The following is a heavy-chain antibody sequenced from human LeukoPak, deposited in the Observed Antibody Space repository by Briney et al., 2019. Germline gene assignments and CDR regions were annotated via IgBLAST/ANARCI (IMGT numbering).Heavy chain of an antibody. CDR2: INPNSGGT. J-gene: IGHJ6*02. D-gene: IGHD2-2*01. CDR3: ARGSGCATTSCYPNYYYYGMDV. CDR1: GYTFTGFY. V-gene: IGHV1-2*02. Sequence: ASVKVSCKASGYTFTGFYIHWVRQAPGQGLEWMGWINPNSGGTNYAQKFQGRVTMTRDTSISTAYMELSRLTSDDTAIYYCARGSGCATTSCYPNYYYYGMDVWGQGTTVTVSS.